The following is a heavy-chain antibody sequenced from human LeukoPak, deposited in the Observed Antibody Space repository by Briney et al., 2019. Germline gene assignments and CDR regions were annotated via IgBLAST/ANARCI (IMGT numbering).Heavy chain of an antibody. CDR1: GFTFSSYG. J-gene: IGHJ4*02. CDR2: TSYDGSNK. Sequence: GRSLRLSCAASGFTFSSYGMHWVRQAPGKGLEWVAVTSYDGSNKYYADSVKGRFTISRDNSKNTLYLQINSLRAEDTAVYYCAKSSFTAYFDYWGQGTLVTVSS. CDR3: AKSSFTAYFDY. V-gene: IGHV3-30*18. D-gene: IGHD5-18*01.